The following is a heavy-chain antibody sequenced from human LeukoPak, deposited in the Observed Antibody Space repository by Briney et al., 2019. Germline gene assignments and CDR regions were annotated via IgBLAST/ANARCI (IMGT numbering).Heavy chain of an antibody. J-gene: IGHJ6*03. CDR2: IYYSGST. CDR3: ARAVVVPAATIYYYYYMDV. D-gene: IGHD2-2*01. V-gene: IGHV4-39*01. CDR1: GGSISSSSYY. Sequence: SETLSLTCTVSGGSISSSSYYWGWIRQPPGKGLEWIGSIYYSGSTYYNPSLKSRVTISVDTSKNQFSLQLNSVTPEDTAVYYCARAVVVPAATIYYYYYMDVWGKGTTVTVSS.